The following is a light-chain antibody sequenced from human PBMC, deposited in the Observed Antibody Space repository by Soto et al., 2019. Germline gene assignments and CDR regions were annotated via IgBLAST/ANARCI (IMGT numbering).Light chain of an antibody. CDR1: QSVSGN. J-gene: IGKJ5*01. Sequence: EIVLTQSPGTLSLSPGARAPLSCRASQSVSGNLAWYQQKPGQAPRLLIYGASTRATGIPARFSGSGSGTEFTLTISSLQSEDFAVYYCQQYNNWPPITFGQGTRLEI. V-gene: IGKV3D-15*01. CDR3: QQYNNWPPIT. CDR2: GAS.